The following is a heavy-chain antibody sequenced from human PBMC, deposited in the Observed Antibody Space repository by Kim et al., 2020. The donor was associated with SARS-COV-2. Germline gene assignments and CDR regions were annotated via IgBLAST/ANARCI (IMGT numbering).Heavy chain of an antibody. D-gene: IGHD3-22*01. CDR1: GGSISSSSYY. CDR2: IYYSGST. V-gene: IGHV4-39*01. CDR3: ARLVDYYDSSGYYGGTYLDY. Sequence: SETLSLTCTVSGGSISSSSYYWGWIRQPPGKGLEWIGSIYYSGSTYYNPSLKSRVTISVDTSKNQFSLKLSSVTAADTAVYYCARLVDYYDSSGYYGGTYLDYWGQGTLVTVSS. J-gene: IGHJ4*02.